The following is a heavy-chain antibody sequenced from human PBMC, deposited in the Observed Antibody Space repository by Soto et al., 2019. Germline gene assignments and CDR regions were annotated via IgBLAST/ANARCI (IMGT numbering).Heavy chain of an antibody. CDR3: ARDGPRPLVNWFDP. CDR1: GYTFTSYD. CDR2: VNPNSGNT. D-gene: IGHD6-13*01. Sequence: GASVKVSCKASGYTFTSYDINWVRQATGQGLEWMGWVNPNSGNTGYAQKFQGRVTMTRNTSISTAYMELSSLRSEDTAVYYCARDGPRPLVNWFDPWGQGTLVTVSS. J-gene: IGHJ5*02. V-gene: IGHV1-8*01.